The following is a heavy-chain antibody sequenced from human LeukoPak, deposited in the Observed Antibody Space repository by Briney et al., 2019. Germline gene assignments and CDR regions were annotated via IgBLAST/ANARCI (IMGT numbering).Heavy chain of an antibody. CDR2: IYYSGIT. CDR1: GGSISIGGYY. J-gene: IGHJ4*02. V-gene: IGHV4-31*03. Sequence: PSQTLSLTCTVSGGSISIGGYYWSWIRQHPGKGLEWIGYIYYSGITYYNPSLKSRVTISVDTSKNQFSLYLSSVTAADTAVYYCARVTSGKFADYWGQGTLVTVSS. D-gene: IGHD3-10*01. CDR3: ARVTSGKFADY.